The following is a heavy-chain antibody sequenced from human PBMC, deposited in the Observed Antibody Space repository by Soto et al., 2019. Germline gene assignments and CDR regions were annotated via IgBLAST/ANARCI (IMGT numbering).Heavy chain of an antibody. CDR2: IYYSGST. V-gene: IGHV4-59*08. Sequence: SETLSLTCAVDGGSLRGYSWTWIRQPPGKGLEWIGYIYYSGSTNYNPSLKSRVTISVDTSKNQFSLKLSSVTAADTAVYYCARRTTPVSDFDYWGQGTLVTVSS. CDR3: ARRTTPVSDFDY. D-gene: IGHD4-17*01. J-gene: IGHJ4*02. CDR1: GGSLRGYS.